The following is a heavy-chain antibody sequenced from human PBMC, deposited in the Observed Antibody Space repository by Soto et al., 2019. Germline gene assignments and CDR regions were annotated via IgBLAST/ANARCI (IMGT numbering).Heavy chain of an antibody. Sequence: GESLKISCKGSGYSFTSYWISWVRQMPGKGLEWMGRIDPSDSYTNYSPSFQGHVTISADKSISTAYLQWSSLKASDTAMYYCARLREEGGTYYYDSSGYYLIDYWGQGTLVTVSS. CDR2: IDPSDSYT. D-gene: IGHD3-22*01. CDR1: GYSFTSYW. J-gene: IGHJ4*02. V-gene: IGHV5-10-1*01. CDR3: ARLREEGGTYYYDSSGYYLIDY.